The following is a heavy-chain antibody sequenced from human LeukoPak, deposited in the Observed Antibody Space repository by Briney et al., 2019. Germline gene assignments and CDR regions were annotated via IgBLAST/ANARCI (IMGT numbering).Heavy chain of an antibody. J-gene: IGHJ5*02. Sequence: SETLSLTCSVSGYSISRGYFWGWIRQPPVKGLEWIATIYESGTYYSPSLKSRLTISMDTSKNQFFLNLRSVTAADTAIYYCARVPPLRGSNWYGRWFDPWGQGILVTVSS. CDR2: IYESGT. V-gene: IGHV4-38-2*02. CDR3: ARVPPLRGSNWYGRWFDP. D-gene: IGHD6-13*01. CDR1: GYSISRGYF.